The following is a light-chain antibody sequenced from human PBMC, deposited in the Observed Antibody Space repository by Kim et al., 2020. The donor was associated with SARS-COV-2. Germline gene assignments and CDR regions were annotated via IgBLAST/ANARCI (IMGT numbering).Light chain of an antibody. CDR2: SNK. Sequence: GQRVTISCSGSSSNIGSNTVNWYQQLPGTAPKLLIYSNKQRPSGVPARFSGSKSGTSASLAISGLQSEDEADYYCAAWDDSLNGYVFGTGTKVTVL. V-gene: IGLV1-44*01. J-gene: IGLJ1*01. CDR3: AAWDDSLNGYV. CDR1: SSNIGSNT.